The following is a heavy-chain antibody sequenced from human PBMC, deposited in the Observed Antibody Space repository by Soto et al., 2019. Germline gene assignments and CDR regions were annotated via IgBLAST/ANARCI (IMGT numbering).Heavy chain of an antibody. V-gene: IGHV3-49*03. Sequence: GGSLRLSCTASGFTFGDYAMSWFRQAPGKGLEWLNFIRSKVYGGTTEYAASVKGRFTISRDDSKSIAYLQMNSLKTEDTAVYYCTSSGPVVAATPTPWSYYMDVWGKGTTVTVSS. CDR3: TSSGPVVAATPTPWSYYMDV. D-gene: IGHD2-15*01. CDR1: GFTFGDYA. J-gene: IGHJ6*03. CDR2: IRSKVYGGTT.